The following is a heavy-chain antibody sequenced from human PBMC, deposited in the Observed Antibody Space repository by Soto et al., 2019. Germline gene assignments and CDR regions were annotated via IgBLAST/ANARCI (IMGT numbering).Heavy chain of an antibody. Sequence: QVQLVQAGDEVKSPGASVKVSCKASGYTFTSYGISWVRQAPGQGLEWRGWISGYDAKTNYAQKLQGRVTMTTDTSTRTAYMELRSLRSDDTAVYYCARYDFWSGYYGITGWFDPWGQGTLVTVSS. D-gene: IGHD3-3*01. V-gene: IGHV1-18*01. CDR3: ARYDFWSGYYGITGWFDP. J-gene: IGHJ5*02. CDR2: ISGYDAKT. CDR1: GYTFTSYG.